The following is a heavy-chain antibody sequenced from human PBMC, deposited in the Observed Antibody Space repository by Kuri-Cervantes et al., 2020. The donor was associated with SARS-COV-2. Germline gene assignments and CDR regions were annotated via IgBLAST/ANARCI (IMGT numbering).Heavy chain of an antibody. J-gene: IGHJ6*03. V-gene: IGHV1-8*02. CDR2: MNPNSGNT. CDR3: ARVYYDFWSGYSHAYYYYYYMDV. D-gene: IGHD3-3*01. CDR1: GYTFINYD. Sequence: ASVKVSCKASGYTFINYDINWVRQATGQGLEWMGWMNPNSGNTGYAQKFQGRVTMTRNTSISTAYMELSSLRSEDTAVYYCARVYYDFWSGYSHAYYYYYYMDVWGKGTTVTVSS.